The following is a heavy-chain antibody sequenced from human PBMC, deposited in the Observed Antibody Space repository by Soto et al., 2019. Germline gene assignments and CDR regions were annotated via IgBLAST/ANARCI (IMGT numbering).Heavy chain of an antibody. CDR1: GFTFSSYA. V-gene: IGHV3-23*01. Sequence: GGSLRLSCAASGFTFSSYAMSWVRQAPGKGLEWVSGISTSGVSTYYADSVKGRFTISRDNSKNTLYLQMNSLRAEDTAVYYCAKGLRDLLYTLFDYWGQGTLVTVSS. J-gene: IGHJ4*02. CDR3: AKGLRDLLYTLFDY. CDR2: ISTSGVST. D-gene: IGHD1-26*01.